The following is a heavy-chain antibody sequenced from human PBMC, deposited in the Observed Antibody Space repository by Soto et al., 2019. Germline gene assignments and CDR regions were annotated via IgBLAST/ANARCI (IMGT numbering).Heavy chain of an antibody. CDR2: IKSKTDGGTT. CDR1: GFTFSNAW. V-gene: IGHV3-15*01. CDR3: TTDSGPAAIRAYYYYMDV. J-gene: IGHJ6*03. D-gene: IGHD2-2*01. Sequence: PGGSLRLSCAASGFTFSNAWMSGVRQAPGKGLEWVGRIKSKTDGGTTDYAAPVKGRFTISRDDSKNTLYLQMNSLKTEDTAVYYCTTDSGPAAIRAYYYYMDVWGKGPTVTVSS.